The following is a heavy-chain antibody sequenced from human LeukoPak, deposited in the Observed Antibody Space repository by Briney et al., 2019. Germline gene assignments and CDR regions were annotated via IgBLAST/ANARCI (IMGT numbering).Heavy chain of an antibody. CDR3: ARDRYSSSSNYGVDV. Sequence: SGGSLRLSCAVSGFTFSSYSLNWVRHPPGKGLEWVSSISSISSYIYHAASVKGRFTIPRDNAKNSLYLQMNSLRAEDTAVYYCARDRYSSSSNYGVDVWGQGTTVTVSS. D-gene: IGHD6-6*01. CDR1: GFTFSSYS. CDR2: ISSISSYI. V-gene: IGHV3-21*01. J-gene: IGHJ6*02.